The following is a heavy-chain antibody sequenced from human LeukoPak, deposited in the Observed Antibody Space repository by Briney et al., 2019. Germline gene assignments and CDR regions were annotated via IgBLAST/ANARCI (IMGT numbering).Heavy chain of an antibody. CDR1: GGTFSSYA. D-gene: IGHD6-6*01. V-gene: IGHV1-69*05. Sequence: ASVKVSCKASGGTFSSYAISWVRQAPGQGLEWMGGIIPIFGTANYAQKFQGRVTITTDESTSTAYMELSSLRSEDTAVYYCARGIAARPWDYYYYMDVWGKGTTVTVSS. J-gene: IGHJ6*03. CDR2: IIPIFGTA. CDR3: ARGIAARPWDYYYYMDV.